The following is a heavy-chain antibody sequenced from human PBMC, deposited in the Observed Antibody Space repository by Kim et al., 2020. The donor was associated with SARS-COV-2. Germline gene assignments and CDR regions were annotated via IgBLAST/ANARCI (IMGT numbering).Heavy chain of an antibody. CDR2: INDSGQT. V-gene: IGHV4-34*01. Sequence: EINDSGQTNYNPTLGNRVSISIDNSKHQFSLKVFSVTAADTAMYYCARVDTWGQGTLVTVSS. J-gene: IGHJ5*02. CDR3: ARVDT.